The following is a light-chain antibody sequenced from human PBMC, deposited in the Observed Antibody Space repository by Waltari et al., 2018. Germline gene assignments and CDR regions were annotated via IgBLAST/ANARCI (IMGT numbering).Light chain of an antibody. V-gene: IGLV2-11*01. Sequence: QSALTQPPSVSGSPGPSVTLSCTGTSSDVGSYNFVSWYQHHQDKAPKLLIYDVHKRPSGVPDRFSGSKSGNTASLTISGLQGEDEADYYCCSYAGDAVYMFGGGTKVTVL. CDR2: DVH. CDR3: CSYAGDAVYM. CDR1: SSDVGSYNF. J-gene: IGLJ3*02.